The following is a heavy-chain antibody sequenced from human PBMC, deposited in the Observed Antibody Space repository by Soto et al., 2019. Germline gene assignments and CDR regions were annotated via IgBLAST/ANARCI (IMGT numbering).Heavy chain of an antibody. J-gene: IGHJ6*02. V-gene: IGHV3-74*01. CDR2: LHSDGSTT. Sequence: GGSLRLSCAASGFIFSSYWMHWVRQAPGKGLVWVSRLHSDGSTTNYADSVKGRFTISRDNAKNTLYLQMNSLRAEDTAVYYCARELPTAIRGGYYYSHGMDVWGQGTTVTVSS. CDR3: ARELPTAIRGGYYYSHGMDV. D-gene: IGHD2-2*02. CDR1: GFIFSSYW.